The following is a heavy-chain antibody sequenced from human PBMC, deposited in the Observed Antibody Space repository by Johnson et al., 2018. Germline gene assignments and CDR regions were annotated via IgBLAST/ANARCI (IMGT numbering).Heavy chain of an antibody. V-gene: IGHV3-30*18. CDR2: LSYHGTKK. J-gene: IGHJ6*03. D-gene: IGHD3-16*01. CDR3: AKDSHYYDVGYYYYMDV. CDR1: GFTFNTYG. Sequence: QVQLVETGGGVVHPGRSLRLSCAASGFTFNTYGMHWVRQAPGKGLEWVAFLSYHGTKKFYADSVKGRFTISRDNSKNTLYLQINSLRAEDTAVYYCAKDSHYYDVGYYYYMDVWGKGTTVTVSS.